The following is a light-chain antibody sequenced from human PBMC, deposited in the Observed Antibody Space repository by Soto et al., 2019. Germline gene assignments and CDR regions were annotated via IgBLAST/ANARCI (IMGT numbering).Light chain of an antibody. Sequence: QSVLTQPASVSGSPGQSITISCTGTSSDVGGYNLVSWYQQHPGKAPKLMIYEGSKRPSGVSNRFSGSKSGNTASLTISGLQAEDEADYYCCSYAGSSTYVVFGGGTKVTVL. CDR2: EGS. CDR1: SSDVGGYNL. CDR3: CSYAGSSTYVV. J-gene: IGLJ2*01. V-gene: IGLV2-23*01.